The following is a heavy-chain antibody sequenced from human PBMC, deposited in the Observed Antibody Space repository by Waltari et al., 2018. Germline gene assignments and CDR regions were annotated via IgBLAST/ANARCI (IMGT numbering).Heavy chain of an antibody. J-gene: IGHJ3*01. CDR1: GVSITSTRHY. Sequence: QVQVQESGPGLVKPSETLSLTCSVSGVSITSTRHYSGWIRQPPGQGLEWIGTMSYSGATYSSPSLKSRVTISRDTSENQLSLKLGSVTAADTAVYYCATYIGASLGTAAFDVWGQGTTVTVSS. D-gene: IGHD5-12*01. CDR3: ATYIGASLGTAAFDV. CDR2: MSYSGAT. V-gene: IGHV4-39*01.